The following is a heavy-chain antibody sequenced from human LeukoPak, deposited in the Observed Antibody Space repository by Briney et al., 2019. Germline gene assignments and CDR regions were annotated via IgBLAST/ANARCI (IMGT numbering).Heavy chain of an antibody. J-gene: IGHJ3*02. CDR3: ARGPSITMIVVVDDAFDI. Sequence: GASVKVSCKASGYTFTSYGISWVRQAPGQGLEWMGIINPSGGSTSYAQKFQGRVTMTRDTSTSTVYMELSSLRSEDTAVYYCARGPSITMIVVVDDAFDIWGQGTMVTASS. CDR1: GYTFTSYG. V-gene: IGHV1-46*01. D-gene: IGHD3-22*01. CDR2: INPSGGST.